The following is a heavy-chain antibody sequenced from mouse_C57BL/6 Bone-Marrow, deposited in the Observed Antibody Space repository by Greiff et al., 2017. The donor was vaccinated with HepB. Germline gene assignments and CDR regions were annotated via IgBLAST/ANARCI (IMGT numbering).Heavy chain of an antibody. CDR3: ADYDGYLFAY. CDR1: GYAFSSSW. V-gene: IGHV1-82*01. J-gene: IGHJ3*01. Sequence: HLNYSLPYLVNPFASVTISCKASGYAFSSSWLNWVKQMPGKGLEWIVRIYPGDGDTNYNGKFKGKATLTADKSSSTAYMQLSSLTSEDSAVYFCADYDGYLFAYWGQGTLVTVSA. D-gene: IGHD2-3*01. CDR2: IYPGDGDT.